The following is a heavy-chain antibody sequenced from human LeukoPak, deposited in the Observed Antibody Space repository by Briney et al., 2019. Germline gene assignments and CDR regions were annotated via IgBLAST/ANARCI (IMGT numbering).Heavy chain of an antibody. D-gene: IGHD3-22*01. CDR3: ARDRYDKGYYSYGMDV. Sequence: SQTLSLTCTVSGGSISSGGYYWSWIRQHPGKGLEWIGYIYYSGSTYYNPSLKSRVTISVDTSKNQFSLKLTSVTAADTAVYYCARDRYDKGYYSYGMDVWGQGTTVTVSS. V-gene: IGHV4-31*03. CDR2: IYYSGST. J-gene: IGHJ6*02. CDR1: GGSISSGGYY.